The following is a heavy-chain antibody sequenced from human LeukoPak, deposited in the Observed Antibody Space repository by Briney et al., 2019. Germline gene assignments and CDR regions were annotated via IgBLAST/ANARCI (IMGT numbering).Heavy chain of an antibody. J-gene: IGHJ5*02. CDR1: GFTFSSYG. CDR2: ISYDGSNK. V-gene: IGHV3-30*18. Sequence: GALILSCAASGFTFSSYGMHWVRQAPGKGLEWVAVISYDGSNKYYADSVKGRFTISRDNSKNTLYLQMNSLRAEDTAVYYCAKSDCSSTSCYTNWFDPWGQGTLVAVSS. D-gene: IGHD2-2*02. CDR3: AKSDCSSTSCYTNWFDP.